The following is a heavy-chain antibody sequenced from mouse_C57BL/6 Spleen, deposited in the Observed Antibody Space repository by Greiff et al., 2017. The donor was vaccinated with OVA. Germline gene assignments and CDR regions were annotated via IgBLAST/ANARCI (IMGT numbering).Heavy chain of an antibody. D-gene: IGHD1-1*01. V-gene: IGHV1-82*01. Sequence: QVQLQQSGPELVKPGASVKISCKASGYAFSSSWMNWVKQRPGKGLEWIGRIYPGDGDTNYNGKFKGKATLTADKSSSTAYMQLSSLTSEDSAVYFCAKVYGSMYFDVWGTGTTVTVSS. J-gene: IGHJ1*03. CDR3: AKVYGSMYFDV. CDR2: IYPGDGDT. CDR1: GYAFSSSW.